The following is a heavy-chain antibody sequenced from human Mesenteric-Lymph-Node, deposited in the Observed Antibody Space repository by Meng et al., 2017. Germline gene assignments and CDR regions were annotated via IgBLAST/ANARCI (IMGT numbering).Heavy chain of an antibody. CDR2: ISSSSSYI. J-gene: IGHJ4*02. CDR1: GFTFSSYS. V-gene: IGHV3-21*01. D-gene: IGHD1-7*01. CDR3: ARDWNYGSTFYDY. Sequence: GESLKISCAASGFTFSSYSMNWVRQAPGKGLEWVSSISSSSSYIYYADSVKGRFTISRDNAKNSLYLQMNSLRAEDTAVYYCARDWNYGSTFYDYWGQGTLVTVSS.